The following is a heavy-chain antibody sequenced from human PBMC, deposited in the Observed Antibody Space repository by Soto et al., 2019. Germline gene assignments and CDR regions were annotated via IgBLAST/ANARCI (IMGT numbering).Heavy chain of an antibody. V-gene: IGHV1-8*02. J-gene: IGHJ6*03. CDR2: MNPNSGNT. D-gene: IGHD2-2*01. CDR1: GYTFTGYY. Sequence: ASVKVSCKASGYTFTGYYMHWVRQAPGQGLEWMGWMNPNSGNTGYAQKFQGRVTMTRNTSISTAYTELSSLRSEDTAVYYCARGSAPAAYYYYYYMDVWGKGTTVTVSS. CDR3: ARGSAPAAYYYYYYMDV.